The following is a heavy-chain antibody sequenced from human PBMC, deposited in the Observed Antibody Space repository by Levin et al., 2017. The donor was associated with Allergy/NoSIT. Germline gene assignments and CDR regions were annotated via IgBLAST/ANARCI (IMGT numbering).Heavy chain of an antibody. CDR1: GFTFSSYG. CDR2: ISYDGSNK. CDR3: AKLITMNDY. V-gene: IGHV3-30*18. D-gene: IGHD3-22*01. Sequence: GESLKISCAASGFTFSSYGMHLVRQAPGKGLEWVAVISYDGSNKYYADSVKGRFTISRDNSKNTLYLQMNSLRAEDTAVYYCAKLITMNDYWGQGTLVTVSS. J-gene: IGHJ4*02.